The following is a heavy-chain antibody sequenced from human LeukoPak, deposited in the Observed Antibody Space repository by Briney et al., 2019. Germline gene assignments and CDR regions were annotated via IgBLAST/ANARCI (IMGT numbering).Heavy chain of an antibody. J-gene: IGHJ4*02. Sequence: GGSLRLSCAASGFTFSSYAMSWVRQAPGKGLEEVSGISANGDTTKYADSVKGRFTISRDNSKNTVFLQMNSLRADDTAVYYCAKEGRIAAGTGDYFDCWGQGTLVTVSS. D-gene: IGHD6-13*01. V-gene: IGHV3-23*01. CDR1: GFTFSSYA. CDR2: ISANGDTT. CDR3: AKEGRIAAGTGDYFDC.